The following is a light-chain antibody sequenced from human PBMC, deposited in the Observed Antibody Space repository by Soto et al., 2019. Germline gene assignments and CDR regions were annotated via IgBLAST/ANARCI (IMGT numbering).Light chain of an antibody. CDR2: AAS. Sequence: VMTQSPATLSVSPGERVTLSCRASQSVSGKVAWYQQKPGQPPSLLIYAASTRATGIPARFSGSGSGTEFTLTITSLQSEDVAVYYCQQYANWPPVIVGGGTKVDIK. J-gene: IGKJ4*01. V-gene: IGKV3-15*01. CDR3: QQYANWPPVI. CDR1: QSVSGK.